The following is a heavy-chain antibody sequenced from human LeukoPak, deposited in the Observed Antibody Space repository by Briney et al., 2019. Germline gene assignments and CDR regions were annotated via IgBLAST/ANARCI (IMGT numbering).Heavy chain of an antibody. CDR2: ISSSGGET. CDR3: TKIGVIANWYYDI. CDR1: GFTFSSHG. J-gene: IGHJ2*01. V-gene: IGHV3-23*01. Sequence: PGGSLRLSCVVSGFTFSSHGMSWVRQTPGTGLQWVSSISSSGGETFYADSVKGRFTVSRDNSKNTLYLRMNSLRAEDTAVYYCTKIGVIANWYYDIWGRGTLVTVSS. D-gene: IGHD2-21*01.